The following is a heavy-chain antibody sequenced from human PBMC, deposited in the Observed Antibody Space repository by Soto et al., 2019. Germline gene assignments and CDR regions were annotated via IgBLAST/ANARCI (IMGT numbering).Heavy chain of an antibody. D-gene: IGHD1-1*01. V-gene: IGHV4-4*02. CDR2: TYHSGNT. CDR3: ARQLERAFY. J-gene: IGHJ4*02. CDR1: GVSITSTNW. Sequence: SETLSLTCAVSGVSITSTNWWSWVRQPPGKGLEWIGETYHSGNTNYNPSLKSRVTISVDRSKNQFSLKLSSVTAADTAVYYCARQLERAFYWGQGALVTASS.